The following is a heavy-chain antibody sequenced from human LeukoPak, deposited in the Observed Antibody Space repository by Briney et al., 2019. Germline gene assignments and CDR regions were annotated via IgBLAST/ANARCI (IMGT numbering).Heavy chain of an antibody. D-gene: IGHD4-23*01. CDR2: IYGGGST. V-gene: IGHV3-53*01. CDR1: GFTVSSSY. Sequence: GGSLRLSCAASGFTVSSSYMNWVRQAPGKGLEWVSLIYGGGSTYYADSVKGRFTISRDNSKNTLYLQMNSLRAEDTAVYYCARRGDGGRSFDYWGQGTLVTVSS. CDR3: ARRGDGGRSFDY. J-gene: IGHJ4*02.